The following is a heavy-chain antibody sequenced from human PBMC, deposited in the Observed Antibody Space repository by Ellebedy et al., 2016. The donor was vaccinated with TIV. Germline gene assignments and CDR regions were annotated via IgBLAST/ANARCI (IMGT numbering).Heavy chain of an antibody. V-gene: IGHV4-59*01. CDR2: IYYSGST. CDR3: ARGGASSKYFDY. D-gene: IGHD1-26*01. CDR1: GFIISGDW. J-gene: IGHJ4*02. Sequence: ESLKISCAASGFIISGDWMSWIRQPPGKGLEWIGFIYYSGSTNYNPSLKSRVTISVDTSKNQFSLELSSVTAADTAVYYCARGGASSKYFDYWGQGTLVTVSS.